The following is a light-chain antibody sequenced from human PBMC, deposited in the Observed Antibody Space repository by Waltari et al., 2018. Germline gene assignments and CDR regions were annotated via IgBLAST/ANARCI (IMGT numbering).Light chain of an antibody. CDR1: STAVGYYNL. CDR2: EVN. CDR3: CSYAGGSTFVV. Sequence: QSALTQPASLSGSPGQSITIPCTGTSTAVGYYNLLPLYQQHPGKAPKLMIYEVNKRPSGVSNRFSASKSGNTASLTISGLQAEDEADYHCCSYAGGSTFVVFGGGTKLTVL. J-gene: IGLJ2*01. V-gene: IGLV2-23*02.